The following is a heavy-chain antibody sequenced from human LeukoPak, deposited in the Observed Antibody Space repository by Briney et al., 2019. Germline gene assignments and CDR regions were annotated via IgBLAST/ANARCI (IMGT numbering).Heavy chain of an antibody. CDR2: MNSDGSST. D-gene: IGHD3-22*01. CDR3: AREGMYDSSGFYMDV. CDR1: GLTFSSNW. J-gene: IGHJ6*03. V-gene: IGHV3-74*01. Sequence: PGGSLRLSCAASGLTFSSNWIHWVRQAPGKGLVWVSRMNSDGSSTRYADSVKGRFTISRDNAKNTLYLQMNSLRAEDTAVYYCAREGMYDSSGFYMDVWRKGTTVTVSS.